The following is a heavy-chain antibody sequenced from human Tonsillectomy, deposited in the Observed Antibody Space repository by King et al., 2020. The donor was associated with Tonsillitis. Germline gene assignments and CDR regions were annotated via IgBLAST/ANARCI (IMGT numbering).Heavy chain of an antibody. CDR1: GFTFDDYT. Sequence: VQLVESGGVVVQPGGSLRLSCAASGFTFDDYTMHWVRQAPGKGLEWVSLISWDGGSTYYADSVKGRFTISRDNSKNSLYLQMNSLRTEDTALYYCAKDEEGGFDYWGQGTLVTVSS. V-gene: IGHV3-43*01. CDR3: AKDEEGGFDY. CDR2: ISWDGGST. D-gene: IGHD3-16*01. J-gene: IGHJ4*02.